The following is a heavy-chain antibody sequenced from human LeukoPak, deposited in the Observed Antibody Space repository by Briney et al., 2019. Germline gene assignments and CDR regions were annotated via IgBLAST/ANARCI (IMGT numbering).Heavy chain of an antibody. J-gene: IGHJ4*02. V-gene: IGHV3-48*01. CDR1: GFTSNSYS. CDR3: ARDSGYYNSFDY. D-gene: IGHD3-22*01. Sequence: GRSLRLSCGASGFTSNSYSMNWVRQAPGKGLECVSYISSGTSTIYYADSVKGRFTISRDNAKNSLYRHMSSLRAEDTAVYYCARDSGYYNSFDYWGQGTLVTVSS. CDR2: ISSGTSTI.